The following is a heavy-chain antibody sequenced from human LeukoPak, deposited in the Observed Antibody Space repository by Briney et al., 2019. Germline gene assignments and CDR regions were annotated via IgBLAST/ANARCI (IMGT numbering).Heavy chain of an antibody. J-gene: IGHJ5*02. V-gene: IGHV3-66*02. CDR3: AREADGGNWFDP. Sequence: GGSLRLSCAASGFTASSNYMSWVRQAPGKGLEWASVIYSGGSTYYADSVKGRFTISRDNSKNTLYLQINSLRAEDTAVYYCAREADGGNWFDPWGQGTLVTVSS. D-gene: IGHD3-10*01. CDR2: IYSGGST. CDR1: GFTASSNY.